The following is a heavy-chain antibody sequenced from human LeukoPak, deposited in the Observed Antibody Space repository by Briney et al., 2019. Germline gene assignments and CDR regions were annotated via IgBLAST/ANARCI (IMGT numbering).Heavy chain of an antibody. CDR3: ARGIDY. V-gene: IGHV4-38-2*01. CDR1: GFTFSTYG. Sequence: GSLRLSCAASGFTFSTYGVYWVRQAPGKGLEWIGSIYHSGSTDYNPSLRSRVTISVDTSKNQFSLQLSSVTAADTAVYYCARGIDYWGQGTLVTVSS. CDR2: IYHSGST. J-gene: IGHJ4*02.